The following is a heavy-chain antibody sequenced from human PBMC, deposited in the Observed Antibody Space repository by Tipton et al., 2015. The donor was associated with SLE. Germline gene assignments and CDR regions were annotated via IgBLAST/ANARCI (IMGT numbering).Heavy chain of an antibody. Sequence: GSLRLSCAASGFTFSRYWMHWVRQAPGKGLVWVSRIKGDGSSPIYADSVKGRFTISRDNAQNTVYLQLSSLRAEDTAVYYCARSTGSNGYEHNFDSWGQGTLVTVSS. CDR1: GFTFSRYW. CDR3: ARSTGSNGYEHNFDS. CDR2: IKGDGSSP. D-gene: IGHD5-12*01. V-gene: IGHV3-74*01. J-gene: IGHJ4*02.